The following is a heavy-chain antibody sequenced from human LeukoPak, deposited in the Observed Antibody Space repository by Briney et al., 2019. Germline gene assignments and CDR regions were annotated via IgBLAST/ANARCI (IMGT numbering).Heavy chain of an antibody. CDR2: IDPSGGST. J-gene: IGHJ4*02. CDR3: ARYYYFDY. CDR1: GYTFTGYY. Sequence: ASVKVSCKASGYTFTGYYMHWVRQAPGQGLEWMGVIDPSGGSTTYAQRFQGRVTMTRDTSSSTVYMELSSLRSEDTAVYYCARYYYFDYWGQGTRVTVSS. V-gene: IGHV1-46*01.